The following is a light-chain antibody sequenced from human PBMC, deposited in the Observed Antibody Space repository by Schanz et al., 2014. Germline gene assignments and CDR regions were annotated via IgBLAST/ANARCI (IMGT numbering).Light chain of an antibody. Sequence: QSALTQPASVSGSPGQSITISCTGTSSDVGGYNYVSWYQQHPGKAPKLMIYDVSNRLSGVSNRFSGSKSGNTASLTVSGLQDEDEADYYCSSYAGSAHVFGTGTKLPVL. CDR3: SSYAGSAHV. J-gene: IGLJ1*01. CDR2: DVS. CDR1: SSDVGGYNY. V-gene: IGLV2-14*01.